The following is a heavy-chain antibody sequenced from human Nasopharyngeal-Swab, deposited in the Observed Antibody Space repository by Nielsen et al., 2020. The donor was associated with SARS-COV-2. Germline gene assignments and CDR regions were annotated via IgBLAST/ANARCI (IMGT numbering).Heavy chain of an antibody. CDR1: GFTFSDYY. CDR2: ISSSGSTI. J-gene: IGHJ4*02. Sequence: GESLKISCAASGFTFSDYYMSWIRQAPGKGLEWLSYISSSGSTIHYADSVKGRFTISRDNAKNSLYLQMNSLRAEDTAVYYCARAAPYYYDSSGYYPFDYWGQGTLVTVSS. V-gene: IGHV3-11*01. D-gene: IGHD3-22*01. CDR3: ARAAPYYYDSSGYYPFDY.